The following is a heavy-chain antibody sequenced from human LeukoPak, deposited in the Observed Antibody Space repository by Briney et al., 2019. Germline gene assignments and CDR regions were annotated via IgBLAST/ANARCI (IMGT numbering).Heavy chain of an antibody. Sequence: SETLSLTCTVSGGSIRSHYWSWIRQPPGKGLEWIGQIYYNGDTSYNPSLKSRVTISVDTSKNQFSLKLTSVSAADTAVYYCARDFVSAGGELPFDSWGQGTLVTVSS. CDR1: GGSIRSHY. V-gene: IGHV4-59*11. CDR3: ARDFVSAGGELPFDS. CDR2: IYYNGDT. D-gene: IGHD1-7*01. J-gene: IGHJ4*02.